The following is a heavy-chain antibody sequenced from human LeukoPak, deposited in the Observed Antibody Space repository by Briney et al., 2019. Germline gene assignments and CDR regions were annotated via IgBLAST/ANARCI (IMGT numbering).Heavy chain of an antibody. CDR3: ARVTRYCSGGSCYADY. CDR1: GYTFTSYG. J-gene: IGHJ4*02. Sequence: ASVKVSCKASGYTFTSYGISWVRQAPGQGLEWMGWISAYNGNTNYAQKLQGRVTMTTYTSTSTAYMELRSLRSDDTAVYYCARVTRYCSGGSCYADYWGQGTLVTVSS. CDR2: ISAYNGNT. V-gene: IGHV1-18*01. D-gene: IGHD2-15*01.